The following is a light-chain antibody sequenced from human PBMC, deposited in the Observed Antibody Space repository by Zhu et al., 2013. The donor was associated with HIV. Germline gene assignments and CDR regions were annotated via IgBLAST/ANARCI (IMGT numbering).Light chain of an antibody. CDR2: SNN. CDR3: QSYDSSLSGWV. J-gene: IGLJ3*02. CDR1: SSNIGSNT. V-gene: IGLV1-44*01. Sequence: QSVLTQPPSASGTPGQRATISCSGSSSNIGSNTVNWYQQLPGTAPKLLIYSNNQRPSGVPDRFSGSKSGTSASLAITGLQAEDEADYYCQSYDSSLSGWVFGGGTKLTVL.